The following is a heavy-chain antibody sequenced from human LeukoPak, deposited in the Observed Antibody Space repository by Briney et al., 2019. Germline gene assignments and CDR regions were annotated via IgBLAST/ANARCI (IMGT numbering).Heavy chain of an antibody. CDR2: ISAYNGNT. D-gene: IGHD3-9*01. CDR1: GYTFTSYG. Sequence: ASVKVSCKASGYTFTSYGISWVRQAPGQGLEWMGWISAYNGNTNYAQKLQGRVTMTTDTSTSTAYMELRSLRSDDTAVYYCARVRLRYSSDAFDIWGQGTMVTVSS. V-gene: IGHV1-18*01. CDR3: ARVRLRYSSDAFDI. J-gene: IGHJ3*02.